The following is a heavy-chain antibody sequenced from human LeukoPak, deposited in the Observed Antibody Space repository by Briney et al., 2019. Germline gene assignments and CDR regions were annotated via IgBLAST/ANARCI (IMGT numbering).Heavy chain of an antibody. Sequence: ASVKVSCKACGYTFTGYYMHWVRQAPGQGLELMGRINPNSGGSNYAQKFQGRVTVTRDTSISTAYMELSRLRSDDTAVYYCARDRSSSSWYSDFDYWGQGTLVTVSS. CDR1: GYTFTGYY. CDR2: INPNSGGS. CDR3: ARDRSSSSWYSDFDY. D-gene: IGHD6-13*01. J-gene: IGHJ4*02. V-gene: IGHV1-2*06.